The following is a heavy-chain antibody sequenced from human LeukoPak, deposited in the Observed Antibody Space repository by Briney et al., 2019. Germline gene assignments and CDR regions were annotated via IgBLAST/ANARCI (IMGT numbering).Heavy chain of an antibody. D-gene: IGHD2-2*01. J-gene: IGHJ5*02. CDR1: GYTFTSYY. CDR2: INPSGGST. Sequence: ASVKVSCKASGYTFTSYYMHWVRHAPGQGLEWMGIINPSGGSTSYAQKFQGRVTMTRDTSTSTVYMELSRLRSDDTAVYYCASVLFYCSSTSCYGRGWFDPWGQGTLVTVSS. V-gene: IGHV1-46*01. CDR3: ASVLFYCSSTSCYGRGWFDP.